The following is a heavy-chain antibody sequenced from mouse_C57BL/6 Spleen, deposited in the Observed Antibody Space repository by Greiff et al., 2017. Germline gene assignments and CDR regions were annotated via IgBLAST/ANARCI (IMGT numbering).Heavy chain of an antibody. CDR1: GYAFSSSW. CDR3: AREDIYSDYAMDY. J-gene: IGHJ4*01. V-gene: IGHV1-82*01. D-gene: IGHD6-1*02. CDR2: IYPGDGDP. Sequence: QVQLQQSGPELVKPGASVKISCKASGYAFSSSWMNWVKQRPGKGLEWIGRIYPGDGDPNYNGKFKGKATLTADKSSSTAYMQLSSLTSEDSAVYFCAREDIYSDYAMDYWGQGTSVTVSS.